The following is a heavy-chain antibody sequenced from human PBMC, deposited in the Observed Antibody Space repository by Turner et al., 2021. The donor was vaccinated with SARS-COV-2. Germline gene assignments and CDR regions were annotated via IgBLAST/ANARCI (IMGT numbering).Heavy chain of an antibody. CDR1: GYTLTELS. Sequence: QVQLVRSGAEVKKPGASVKVSCKVSGYTLTELSMHWVRQAPGKGLEWMGGLDPEDGETIYAQNFQGRVTMTEDTSTDTAYMELSSLRSEDTAVYYCATAPPIAAAGRWFDPWGQGTLVTVSS. CDR2: LDPEDGET. CDR3: ATAPPIAAAGRWFDP. V-gene: IGHV1-24*01. D-gene: IGHD6-13*01. J-gene: IGHJ5*02.